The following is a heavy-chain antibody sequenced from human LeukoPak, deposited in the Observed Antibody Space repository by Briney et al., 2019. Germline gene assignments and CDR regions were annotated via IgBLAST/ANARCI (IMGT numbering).Heavy chain of an antibody. CDR3: AKEDSRGHWFDY. CDR2: ITDSGRYT. CDR1: GFTFKDYA. V-gene: IGHV3-23*01. J-gene: IGHJ4*02. D-gene: IGHD3-22*01. Sequence: GGSLRLSCEASGFTFKDYAMNWVRQVPGKGLEWVSAITDSGRYTYYVESVKGRFTISRDNSKNTLYLQMDSLTAEDTAVYYCAKEDSRGHWFDYWGQGTLVTVSS.